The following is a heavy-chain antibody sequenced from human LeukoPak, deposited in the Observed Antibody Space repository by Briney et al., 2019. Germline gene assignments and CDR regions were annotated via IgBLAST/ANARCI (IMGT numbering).Heavy chain of an antibody. D-gene: IGHD6-13*01. V-gene: IGHV3-74*01. J-gene: IGHJ4*02. Sequence: GGSLRLSCAASGFTFSSYWMHWVRQAPGKGLVWVSGINSDGSQTRYADSVKGRLTISRDNAKNTLYLQMNSLRAEDTAVYYCARGYTSSSADYWGQGTLVTVHS. CDR2: INSDGSQT. CDR3: ARGYTSSSADY. CDR1: GFTFSSYW.